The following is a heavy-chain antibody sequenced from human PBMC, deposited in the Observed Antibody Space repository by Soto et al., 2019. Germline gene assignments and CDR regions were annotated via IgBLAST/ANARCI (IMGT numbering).Heavy chain of an antibody. CDR2: ISPYNGNT. D-gene: IGHD3-10*01. Sequence: QVQLVQSGAEVKKPGASVKVSCKSSGYPFTHYGITWVRQAPGQGLEWMGWISPYNGNTNYGQTLQGRVTLTXXTXTTXVYMERRSLRSDDTAVYYCARDQSFDRSYYYGIAVWGQGTTVTVSS. V-gene: IGHV1-18*01. J-gene: IGHJ6*02. CDR1: GYPFTHYG. CDR3: ARDQSFDRSYYYGIAV.